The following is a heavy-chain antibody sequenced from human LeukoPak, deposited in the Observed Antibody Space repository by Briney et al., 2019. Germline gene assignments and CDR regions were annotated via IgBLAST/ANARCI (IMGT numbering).Heavy chain of an antibody. J-gene: IGHJ4*02. V-gene: IGHV3-73*01. D-gene: IGHD2-21*02. CDR2: IRTKANNYAT. Sequence: GGSLRLSCAAFGFTFSGSTVHWVRQASGKGLDWVGHIRTKANNYATAYAASVKGRFTISRDDSKNTAYLQMNSLKIEDTAVYYCSRHEALPGDYWGQGTLVTVSS. CDR1: GFTFSGST. CDR3: SRHEALPGDY.